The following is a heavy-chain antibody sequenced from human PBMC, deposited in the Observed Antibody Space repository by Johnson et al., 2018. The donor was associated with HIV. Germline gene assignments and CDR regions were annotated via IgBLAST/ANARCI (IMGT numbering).Heavy chain of an antibody. CDR3: AKDKGKWELLGAFDI. CDR2: IWYDGSNK. J-gene: IGHJ3*02. D-gene: IGHD1-26*01. Sequence: QLVESGGGVVQPGRSLRLSCAASGFTFSSYGMHWVRQAPGKGLEWVAVIWYDGSNKYYADSVKGRFTISRDNSKNTLYLQMNSLRAEDTAMYYCAKDKGKWELLGAFDIWGQGTMVTVSS. V-gene: IGHV3-33*06. CDR1: GFTFSSYG.